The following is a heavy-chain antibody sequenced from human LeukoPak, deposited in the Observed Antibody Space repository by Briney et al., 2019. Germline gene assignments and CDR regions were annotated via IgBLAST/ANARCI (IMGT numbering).Heavy chain of an antibody. D-gene: IGHD3-16*01. CDR1: GFTFRSYG. V-gene: IGHV3-33*01. CDR3: ARDRAVTQVWVEFDS. Sequence: GGSLRLSCAASGFTFRSYGMHWVRQAPGKGLEWVAVIWHDGSSIHYADSVKGRFTISRDNSKNTMYLQMNRLRVEDTAVYFCARDRAVTQVWVEFDSWGQGTLVTVSS. J-gene: IGHJ5*01. CDR2: IWHDGSSI.